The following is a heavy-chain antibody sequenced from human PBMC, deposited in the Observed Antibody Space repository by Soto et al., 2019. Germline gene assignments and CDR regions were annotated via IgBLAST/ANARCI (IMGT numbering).Heavy chain of an antibody. Sequence: PSETLSLTCTVSGFAITRGYYWAWIRRPPGKGLEWIASIYHSGIAHYNPSLQSRVTISVDTSKNQFSLTLSSVTAADTALYYCARITGDFWGQGSLVTVSP. CDR3: ARITGDF. CDR1: GFAITRGYY. J-gene: IGHJ4*02. V-gene: IGHV4-38-2*02. CDR2: IYHSGIA. D-gene: IGHD3-10*01.